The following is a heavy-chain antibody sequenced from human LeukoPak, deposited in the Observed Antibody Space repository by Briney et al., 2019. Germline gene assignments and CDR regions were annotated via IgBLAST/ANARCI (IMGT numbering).Heavy chain of an antibody. CDR1: GFTFSSYY. Sequence: GGSLILSCAASGFTFSSYYMSWIRQAPGKGLEWVSYISHTSSDTNYADSVKGRFTISRDNAKTSLYLQMNSLRAEDTAVYYCARGGFGSLDYWGQGTLVTVSS. J-gene: IGHJ4*02. CDR2: ISHTSSDT. D-gene: IGHD2-15*01. V-gene: IGHV3-11*06. CDR3: ARGGFGSLDY.